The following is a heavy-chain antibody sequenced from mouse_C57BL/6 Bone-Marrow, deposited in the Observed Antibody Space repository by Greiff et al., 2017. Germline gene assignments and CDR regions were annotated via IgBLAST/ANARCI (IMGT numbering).Heavy chain of an antibody. D-gene: IGHD1-1*01. Sequence: VQLQQSGPELVKPGASVKLSCKASGYTFTSYDINWVKQRPGQGLEWIGWLYPRDGSTKYNEKFKGKATLTVVTSSSTAYMELHSLTSEYSAVDFCGRLSSWYYFDYWGQGATLTVSS. CDR1: GYTFTSYD. V-gene: IGHV1-85*01. CDR2: LYPRDGST. CDR3: GRLSSWYYFDY. J-gene: IGHJ2*01.